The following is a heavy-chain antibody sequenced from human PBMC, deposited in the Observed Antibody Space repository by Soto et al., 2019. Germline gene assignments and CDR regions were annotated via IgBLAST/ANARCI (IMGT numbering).Heavy chain of an antibody. J-gene: IGHJ3*02. V-gene: IGHV3-66*01. D-gene: IGHD3-22*01. CDR2: IYSGGST. CDR3: ARVLWYSSGYYPDAFDI. CDR1: GFTVSSNY. Sequence: GGSLRLSCAASGFTVSSNYMSWVRQAPGKGLEWVSVIYSGGSTYYADSVKGRFTISRDNSKNTLYLQMNSLRAEDTAVYYCARVLWYSSGYYPDAFDIWGQGTMVTVSS.